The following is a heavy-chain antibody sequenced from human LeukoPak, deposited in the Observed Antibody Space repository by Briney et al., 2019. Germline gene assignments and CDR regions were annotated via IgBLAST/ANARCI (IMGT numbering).Heavy chain of an antibody. CDR3: ARALRFGELFLDFDY. J-gene: IGHJ4*02. CDR1: GGSISSSSYY. CDR2: IYYSGST. D-gene: IGHD3-10*01. V-gene: IGHV4-39*01. Sequence: SETLSLTCTVSGGSISSSSYYWSWIRQPPGKGLEWIGSIYYSGSTYYNPSLKSRVTISVDTSKNQFSLKLSSVTAADTAVYYCARALRFGELFLDFDYWGQGTLVTVSS.